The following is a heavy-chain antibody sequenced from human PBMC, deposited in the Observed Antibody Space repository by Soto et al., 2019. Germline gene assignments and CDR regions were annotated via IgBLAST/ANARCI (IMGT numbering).Heavy chain of an antibody. V-gene: IGHV1-69*06. CDR1: GGTFSSYA. J-gene: IGHJ5*02. Sequence: SVKVSCKASGGTFSSYAISWVRQAPGQGLEWMGGIIPIFGTANYAQKFQGRVTITADKSTSTAYMELSSLRSEDTAVYYCARGYCSSTSCYTGYNWFDHWGQGTLVTVSS. D-gene: IGHD2-2*02. CDR3: ARGYCSSTSCYTGYNWFDH. CDR2: IIPIFGTA.